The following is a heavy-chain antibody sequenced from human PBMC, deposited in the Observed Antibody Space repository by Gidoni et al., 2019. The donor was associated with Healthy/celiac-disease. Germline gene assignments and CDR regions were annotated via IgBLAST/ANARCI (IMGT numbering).Heavy chain of an antibody. J-gene: IGHJ3*02. CDR3: ARINFLSTIAAAGTGDDAFDI. D-gene: IGHD6-13*01. CDR1: GFSLSNARMG. Sequence: QVTLKESGPVLVKPTETLTLTCTVSGFSLSNARMGVSWIRQPPGKALEWLAHILSNDEKSYSTSLKSRLTISKDTSKRQVVLTMTNMDPVDTATYYCARINFLSTIAAAGTGDDAFDIWGQGTMVTVSS. V-gene: IGHV2-26*01. CDR2: ILSNDEK.